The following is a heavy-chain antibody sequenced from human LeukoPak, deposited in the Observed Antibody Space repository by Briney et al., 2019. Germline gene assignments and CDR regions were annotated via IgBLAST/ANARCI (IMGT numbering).Heavy chain of an antibody. CDR1: GYRFTSYH. V-gene: IGHV1-8*01. J-gene: IGHJ6*02. Sequence: GASVTVSCKASGYRFTSYHIDWVRQAPGQGPEWMGWMNAENGHTGYAQNLEGRVTLTRDTSTNTAYMELRSLKSEDTAVYFCARGMFDNSGHYYYFYYALDVWGQGTTVTVSS. CDR2: MNAENGHT. CDR3: ARGMFDNSGHYYYFYYALDV. D-gene: IGHD3-22*01.